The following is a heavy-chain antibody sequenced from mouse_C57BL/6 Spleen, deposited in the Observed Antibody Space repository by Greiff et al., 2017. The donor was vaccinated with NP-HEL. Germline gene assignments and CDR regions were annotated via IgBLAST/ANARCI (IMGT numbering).Heavy chain of an antibody. CDR1: GYSITSGYY. Sequence: EVQLQESGPGLVKPSQSLSLTCSVTGYSITSGYYWNWIRQFPGNKLEWMGYIRYDGSNNYNPSLKNRISITRDTSKNQLFLKLNSVTTEDTATYYCARMSWDYAMDYWGQGTSVTVSS. CDR2: IRYDGSN. CDR3: ARMSWDYAMDY. V-gene: IGHV3-6*01. J-gene: IGHJ4*01. D-gene: IGHD4-1*01.